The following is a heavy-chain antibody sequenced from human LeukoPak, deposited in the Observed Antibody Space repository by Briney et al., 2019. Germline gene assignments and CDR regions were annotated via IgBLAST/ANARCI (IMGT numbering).Heavy chain of an antibody. Sequence: GGSLRLSCAASGFTFSSYAMHWVRQAPGKGLEWVAVISYDGSNKYYADSVKGRFTISRDNSKNTLYLQMNSLRAEDTAVYYCARGCCSSTSCYALGYWGQGTLVTV. J-gene: IGHJ4*02. CDR1: GFTFSSYA. CDR2: ISYDGSNK. D-gene: IGHD2-2*01. CDR3: ARGCCSSTSCYALGY. V-gene: IGHV3-30*04.